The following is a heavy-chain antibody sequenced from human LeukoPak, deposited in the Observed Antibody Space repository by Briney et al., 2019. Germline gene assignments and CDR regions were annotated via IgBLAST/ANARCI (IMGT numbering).Heavy chain of an antibody. CDR2: ICYSGST. CDR3: ARPKYYYGSGRSGGSFDI. D-gene: IGHD3-10*01. CDR1: GGSISSSSYY. V-gene: IGHV4-39*01. J-gene: IGHJ3*02. Sequence: SETLSLTCTVSGGSISSSSYYWGWIRQPPGKGLEWIGCICYSGSTYYNPSLKSRVTISVDTSKNQFSLKLSSVTAADTAVYYCARPKYYYGSGRSGGSFDIWGQGTMVTVSS.